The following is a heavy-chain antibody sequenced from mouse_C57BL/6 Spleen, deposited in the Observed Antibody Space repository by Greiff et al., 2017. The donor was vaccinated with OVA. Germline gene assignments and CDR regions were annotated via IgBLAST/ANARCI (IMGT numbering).Heavy chain of an antibody. Sequence: EVQRVESGGGLVKPGGSLKLSCAASGFTFSSYAMSWVRQTPEKRLEWVATISDGGSYTYYPDNVKGRFTISRDNAKNNLYLQMSHLKSEDTAMYYCARGHGYLYYFDYWGQGTTLTVSS. V-gene: IGHV5-4*01. J-gene: IGHJ2*01. D-gene: IGHD2-2*01. CDR1: GFTFSSYA. CDR2: ISDGGSYT. CDR3: ARGHGYLYYFDY.